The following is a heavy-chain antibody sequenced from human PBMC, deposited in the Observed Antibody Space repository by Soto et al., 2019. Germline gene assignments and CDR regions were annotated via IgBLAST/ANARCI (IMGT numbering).Heavy chain of an antibody. J-gene: IGHJ4*02. CDR3: ARSRVISCRNSIDF. V-gene: IGHV4-59*01. CDR1: GGSIGSDY. CDR2: IYYSGST. D-gene: IGHD4-4*01. Sequence: TLSLTFTVSGGSIGSDYWSWVGQPPGKGLEWIGYIYYSGSTNYNPSLKSRVTISVDTSKNQFSLKLSSLTAADTAMYYCARSRVISCRNSIDFRGPGTLVPLS.